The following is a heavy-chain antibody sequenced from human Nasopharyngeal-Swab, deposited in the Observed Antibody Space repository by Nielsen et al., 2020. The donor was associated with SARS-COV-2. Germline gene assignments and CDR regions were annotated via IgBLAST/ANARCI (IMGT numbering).Heavy chain of an antibody. CDR1: GFIFSSYA. CDR3: AKDRDSGDDSGEYYHYYGMDV. CDR2: ISGGDDST. Sequence: GESLKISCAASGFIFSSYAMNWVRPAPGRGLEWVSAISGGDDSTKYADSVKGRFTISRDNSKNTLDLQMNSLRAEDTAIYYCAKDRDSGDDSGEYYHYYGMDVWGQGTTVTVSS. V-gene: IGHV3-23*01. D-gene: IGHD5-12*01. J-gene: IGHJ6*02.